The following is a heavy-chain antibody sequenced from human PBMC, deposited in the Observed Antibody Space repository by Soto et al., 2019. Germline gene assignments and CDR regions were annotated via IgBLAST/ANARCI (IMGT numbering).Heavy chain of an antibody. V-gene: IGHV3-23*01. CDR3: GGDVGGAASY. Sequence: EVQLLESGGGLVQPGESLRLSCAASGLTLSSYAMTWVRQAPGKGLVYVSSITASGDKTYYADTAKGRFTISRDNSKNRVYLKMTGVRADDTAVFFCGGDVGGAASYWGQGPLVTVSS. D-gene: IGHD2-21*01. J-gene: IGHJ4*02. CDR1: GLTLSSYA. CDR2: ITASGDKT.